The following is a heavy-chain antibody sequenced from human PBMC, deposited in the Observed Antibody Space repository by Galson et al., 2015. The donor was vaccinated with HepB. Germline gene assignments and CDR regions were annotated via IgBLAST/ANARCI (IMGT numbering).Heavy chain of an antibody. CDR1: GFTFSDAR. Sequence: SLRLSCAASGFTFSDARMSWVRQAPGKGLEWDGRVKSRTFGGTADYGTPVKGRFTISRDDSKHTLSLLMNSLKTEDTAVYYCTTTVRPEDFVDYWGQGSLVTVSS. CDR3: TTTVRPEDFVDY. CDR2: VKSRTFGGTA. D-gene: IGHD1-14*01. J-gene: IGHJ4*02. V-gene: IGHV3-15*01.